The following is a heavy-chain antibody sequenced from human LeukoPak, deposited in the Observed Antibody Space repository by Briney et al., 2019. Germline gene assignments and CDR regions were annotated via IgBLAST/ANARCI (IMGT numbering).Heavy chain of an antibody. D-gene: IGHD3-22*01. V-gene: IGHV4-61*02. J-gene: IGHJ6*02. CDR2: IYTSGST. Sequence: PWETLSLTCTVSGGSISSGSYYWSWIRQPAGKGLEWIGRIYTSGSTNYNPSLKSRVTISVDTSKNQFSLKLSSVTAADTAVYYCARGGYYDSSGYYLSQYYYYGMDVWGQGTTVTVSS. CDR3: ARGGYYDSSGYYLSQYYYYGMDV. CDR1: GGSISSGSYY.